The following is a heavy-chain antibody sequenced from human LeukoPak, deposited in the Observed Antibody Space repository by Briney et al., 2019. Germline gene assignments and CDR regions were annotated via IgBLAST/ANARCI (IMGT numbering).Heavy chain of an antibody. CDR2: IYYTGNT. CDR1: GDSITTYY. J-gene: IGHJ4*02. V-gene: IGHV4-59*01. Sequence: SETLSLTCTVSGDSITTYYWSWVRQPPGKGLEWIAYIYYTGNTNYNPSLKSRVTISVDTSKNQFSLKLSSVTAADTAVYYCARGSEDYFDYWGQGTLVTVSS. D-gene: IGHD2-15*01. CDR3: ARGSEDYFDY.